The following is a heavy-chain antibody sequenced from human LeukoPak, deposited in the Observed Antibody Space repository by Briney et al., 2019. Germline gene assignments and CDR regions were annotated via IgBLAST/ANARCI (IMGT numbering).Heavy chain of an antibody. D-gene: IGHD2-21*01. CDR3: AKFHIVVVNGYFDY. CDR1: GFTFSSYA. J-gene: IGHJ4*02. Sequence: GGSLRLSCAASGFTFSSYAMSWVRQAPGKGLEWVSAICGSGDTTYYADSVKGRFTISRDYSKNTLYLQMNSLRAEDTAVYYCAKFHIVVVNGYFDYWGQGTLVTVSS. CDR2: ICGSGDTT. V-gene: IGHV3-23*01.